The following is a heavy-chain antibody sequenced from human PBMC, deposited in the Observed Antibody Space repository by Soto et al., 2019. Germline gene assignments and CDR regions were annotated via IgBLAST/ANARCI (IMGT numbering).Heavy chain of an antibody. CDR1: GYTFTNYD. Sequence: QVQLVQSGAEVKKPGASVKVSCKASGYTFTNYDINWVRQATGQGLEWMGWMNPNSGNTGYAQKFQGRVTMTRDTSISTAYMELSTLRSEDTAMYYCARRIAGQQREIDYWGQGTLVTVSP. CDR2: MNPNSGNT. D-gene: IGHD6-13*01. J-gene: IGHJ4*02. V-gene: IGHV1-8*01. CDR3: ARRIAGQQREIDY.